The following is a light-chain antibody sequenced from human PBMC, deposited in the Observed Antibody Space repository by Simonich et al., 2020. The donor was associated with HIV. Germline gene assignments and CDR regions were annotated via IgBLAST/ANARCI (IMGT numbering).Light chain of an antibody. V-gene: IGKV3-11*01. CDR3: QQYKDLILT. J-gene: IGKJ4*01. CDR1: QRFSSY. Sequence: EIVLTQSPATLSLSPGERATLSCRASQRFSSYLAWYQQKPGQAPRLLIYDASNRATGIPARFSGSGSGTDFTLTISSLQSEDFAVYFCQQYKDLILTFGGGTKVDIK. CDR2: DAS.